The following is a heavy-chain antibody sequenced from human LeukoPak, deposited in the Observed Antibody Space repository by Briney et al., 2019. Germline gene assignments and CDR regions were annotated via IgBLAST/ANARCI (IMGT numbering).Heavy chain of an antibody. CDR3: ARVGESYYGGRTLDY. D-gene: IGHD1-26*01. CDR2: INHGGGT. Sequence: SETLSLTCAVYGGSFSDYYWNWIRQPPGKGLEWIGEINHGGGTKYNPSLKSRATISVDTSTRQFSLKLNSVTAADTAVYYCARVGESYYGGRTLDYWGQGTLVTVSS. CDR1: GGSFSDYY. V-gene: IGHV4-34*01. J-gene: IGHJ4*02.